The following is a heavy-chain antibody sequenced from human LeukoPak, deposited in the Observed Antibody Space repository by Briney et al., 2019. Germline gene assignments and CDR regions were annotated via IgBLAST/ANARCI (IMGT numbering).Heavy chain of an antibody. J-gene: IGHJ3*02. D-gene: IGHD6-19*01. V-gene: IGHV3-21*01. CDR1: GFTFSSYS. CDR2: ISSSSSYI. Sequence: PGGSLRLSCAASGFTFSSYSMNWVRQAPGKGLEWVSSISSSSSYIYYADSVKGRFTISRDNAKNSLYLQMNSLRAEDTAVYYCAIVVAVAGRAFDIWGQGTMVTVSS. CDR3: AIVVAVAGRAFDI.